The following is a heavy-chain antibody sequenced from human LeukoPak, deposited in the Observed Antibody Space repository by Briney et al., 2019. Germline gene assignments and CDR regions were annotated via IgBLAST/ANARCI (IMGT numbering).Heavy chain of an antibody. CDR2: ISWNSGSI. J-gene: IGHJ4*02. D-gene: IGHD3-10*01. CDR1: GFTLYDYA. Sequence: PGRSLRLSCAASGFTLYDYAMHWVRQGPGKGLEWVSGISWNSGSIGYADSVKGRFTISRDNAKNFLYLQMNSLRAEDTAFYYCAKDIVGASWGSGSHFDYWGQGTLVTVSS. CDR3: AKDIVGASWGSGSHFDY. V-gene: IGHV3-9*01.